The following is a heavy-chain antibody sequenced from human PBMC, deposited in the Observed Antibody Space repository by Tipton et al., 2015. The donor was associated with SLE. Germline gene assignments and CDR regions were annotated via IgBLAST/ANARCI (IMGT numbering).Heavy chain of an antibody. D-gene: IGHD3-10*01. CDR3: TTDRFMMGSRGDIFDY. CDR2: IKSKTDGGTT. CDR1: GFTFSNAW. J-gene: IGHJ4*02. V-gene: IGHV3-15*01. Sequence: SLRLSCAASGFTFSNAWMSWVRQAPGKGLEWVGRIKSKTDGGTTDYAAPVNGRFTISRDDSKNTLYLQMNSLKTEDTAVYYCTTDRFMMGSRGDIFDYWVQGTLVTVSS.